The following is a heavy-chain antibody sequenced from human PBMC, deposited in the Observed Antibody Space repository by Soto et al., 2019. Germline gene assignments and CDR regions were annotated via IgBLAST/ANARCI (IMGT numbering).Heavy chain of an antibody. CDR1: GFTFSTYW. CDR2: INIDGSTT. CDR3: ARVRNGDWYSDN. D-gene: IGHD4-17*01. Sequence: EVQLVESGGGLVQPGGSLRLSCAASGFTFSTYWMHWVRQAPGKGLVWVSRINIDGSTTSYADSVKGRFTISRDNAKNTLYLQMNSLRDEDTAVYYCARVRNGDWYSDNWGQGTLVTISS. J-gene: IGHJ4*02. V-gene: IGHV3-74*01.